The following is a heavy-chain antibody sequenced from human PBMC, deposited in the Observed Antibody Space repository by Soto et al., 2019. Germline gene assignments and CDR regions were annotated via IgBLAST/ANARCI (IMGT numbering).Heavy chain of an antibody. CDR3: GAPAGGGGY. CDR1: GFTVSNNY. J-gene: IGHJ4*02. Sequence: EVQLVESGGGLIQPGGSLRLSCAVSGFTVSNNYMSWVRQAPGKGLEGVSVIYSGGYTAYGDSVKGRFTISRDNSKNKFILKMTSPGAGDAGVFYWGAPAGGGGYWGQGTLVTVSS. V-gene: IGHV3-53*01. D-gene: IGHD3-10*01. CDR2: IYSGGYT.